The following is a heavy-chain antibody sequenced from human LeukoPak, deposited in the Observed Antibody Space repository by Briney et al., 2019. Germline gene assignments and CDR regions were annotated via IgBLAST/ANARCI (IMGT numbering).Heavy chain of an antibody. CDR3: ASGYCSGGSCYSYYYDSSGYYPYGMDV. CDR2: IYYSGST. J-gene: IGHJ6*02. CDR1: GGSISSGDYY. Sequence: SETLSLTCPVSGGSISSGDYYWSWIRQPPGKGLEWIGYIYYSGSTYYNPSLKSRVTISVDTSKNQFSLKLSPVTAADTAVYYCASGYCSGGSCYSYYYDSSGYYPYGMDVWGQGTTVTVSS. V-gene: IGHV4-30-4*01. D-gene: IGHD2-15*01.